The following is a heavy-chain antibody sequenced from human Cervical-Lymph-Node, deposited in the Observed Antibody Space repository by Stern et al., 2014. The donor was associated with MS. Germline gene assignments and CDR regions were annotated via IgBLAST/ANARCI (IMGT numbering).Heavy chain of an antibody. CDR3: ASSFHLQY. CDR2: ISYDGNTK. D-gene: IGHD2-2*01. J-gene: IGHJ4*02. V-gene: IGHV3-30-3*01. Sequence: QVQLVESGGGVVQPGRSLRLSCAASGFTFSTYPMHWVRQAPGKGLEWVAVISYDGNTKYYADSMKGRFTISRDNSKNTVYLQMNSLRTEDTAGYYCASSFHLQYWGQGTLVTVSS. CDR1: GFTFSTYP.